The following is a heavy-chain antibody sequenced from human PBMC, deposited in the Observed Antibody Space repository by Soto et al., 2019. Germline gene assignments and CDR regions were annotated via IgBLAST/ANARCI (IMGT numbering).Heavy chain of an antibody. CDR2: ISPHNDRT. Sequence: ASVKVSCKASGYNFTSYGISWVRQAPGQGLEWMGWISPHNDRTKYARRFQDRVTMTTETPTSTVYMELGSLRPDDTAVYYCARDLYYSSGRYFDHDAFDIWGQGTVVTRLL. V-gene: IGHV1-18*01. CDR1: GYNFTSYG. J-gene: IGHJ3*02. CDR3: ARDLYYSSGRYFDHDAFDI. D-gene: IGHD6-19*01.